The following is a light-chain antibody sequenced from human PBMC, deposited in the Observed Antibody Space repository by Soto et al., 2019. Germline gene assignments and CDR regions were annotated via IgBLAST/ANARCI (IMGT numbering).Light chain of an antibody. Sequence: QSALTQPASVSGSPGQSITISCTGTSSDVGNYDLVSWYQQYPGKAPKTMIYEVSKRPSGVSNRFSGSKSGSTASLTISGLQAEDEADYYCCSYAGINTGVFGTGIKLTVL. CDR3: CSYAGINTGV. CDR1: SSDVGNYDL. CDR2: EVS. J-gene: IGLJ1*01. V-gene: IGLV2-23*02.